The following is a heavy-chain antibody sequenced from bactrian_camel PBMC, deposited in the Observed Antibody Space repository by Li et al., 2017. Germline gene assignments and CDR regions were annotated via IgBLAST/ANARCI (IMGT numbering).Heavy chain of an antibody. D-gene: IGHD6*01. CDR3: AAVFPTYRYGGYRDCPPQYTY. J-gene: IGHJ4*01. CDR2: VYNGGGGGGTS. V-gene: IGHV3S6*01. CDR1: GMTFTYFC. Sequence: HVQLVESGGGSVQAGGSLNLSCAASGMTFTYFCMGWFRRHPGNASESVAGVYNGGGGGGTSYYADSVKGRFTIPRDNAKNTMYLQMNSLKPEDTAIYSCAAVFPTYRYGGYRDCPPQYTYWGQGTQVTVS.